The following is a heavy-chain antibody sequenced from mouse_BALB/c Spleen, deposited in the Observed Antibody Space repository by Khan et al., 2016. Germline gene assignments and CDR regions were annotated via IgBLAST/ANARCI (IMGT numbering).Heavy chain of an antibody. J-gene: IGHJ2*01. D-gene: IGHD6-1*01. CDR1: GFTFSDFW. CDR3: MRDNEY. V-gene: IGHV11-2*02. CDR2: INADGSAI. Sequence: EVQLLETGGGLVQPGGSRGLSCEGSGFTFSDFWMSWVRQTPGKTLEWIGDINADGSAINYAPSLKDRFTIFRDNDKNTVYLQMNNLRSEDTGRYVCMRDNEYWGQGTTLTVSS.